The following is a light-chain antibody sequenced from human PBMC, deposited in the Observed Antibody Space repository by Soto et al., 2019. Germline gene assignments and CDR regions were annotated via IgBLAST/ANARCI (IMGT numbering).Light chain of an antibody. CDR1: QSVSSY. Sequence: EIVLTQSPATLSLSPLERATLSCIASQSVSSYLAWYQQKPGQAPRLLIYDASNRATGIPARFSGSGSGTDFTLTISSLEPEDFAVYYCQQRSNWPPTFGQGTKVDIK. J-gene: IGKJ1*01. CDR3: QQRSNWPPT. V-gene: IGKV3-11*01. CDR2: DAS.